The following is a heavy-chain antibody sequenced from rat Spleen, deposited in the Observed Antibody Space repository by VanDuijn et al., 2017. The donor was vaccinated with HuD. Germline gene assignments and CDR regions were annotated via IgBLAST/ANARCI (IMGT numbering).Heavy chain of an antibody. V-gene: IGHV5-46*01. D-gene: IGHD1-12*01. J-gene: IGHJ2*01. CDR3: TIGSHYFDIPYYYEY. CDR2: ISTSGDST. Sequence: VRQTPTKSLEWVATISTSGDSTYFRDSVRGRFTISRNDAENTLHLQMDSLKAEDTATYFCTIGSHYFDIPYYYEYWGQGVMVTVSS.